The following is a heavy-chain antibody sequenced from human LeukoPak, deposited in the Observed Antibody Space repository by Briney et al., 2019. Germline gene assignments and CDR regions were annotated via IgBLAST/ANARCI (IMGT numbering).Heavy chain of an antibody. J-gene: IGHJ6*02. CDR1: GFTFSSFA. D-gene: IGHD4-17*01. CDR2: ISGSGSST. CDR3: GARTVTTHYYGMDV. Sequence: GGSLRLSCAASGFTFSSFAMSWVRQAPRKGLEWVSTISGSGSSTYYADSVKGRFTISRDKSKNTLYLQMNSLRAEDTAIYYCGARTVTTHYYGMDVWGQGTTVTVSS. V-gene: IGHV3-23*01.